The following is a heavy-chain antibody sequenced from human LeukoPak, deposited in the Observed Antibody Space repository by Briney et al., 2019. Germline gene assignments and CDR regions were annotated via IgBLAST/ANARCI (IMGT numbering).Heavy chain of an antibody. CDR2: ISGSGGST. CDR3: AKDGSRSYYQLCDY. D-gene: IGHD3-10*01. CDR1: GFAFSSYA. V-gene: IGHV3-23*01. J-gene: IGHJ4*02. Sequence: PGGSLRLSCAASGFAFSSYAMSWVRQAPGKGLEWVSAISGSGGSTYYADSVKGRFTISRDNSKNTLYLQMNSLRAEDTAVYYCAKDGSRSYYQLCDYWGQGTLVTVSS.